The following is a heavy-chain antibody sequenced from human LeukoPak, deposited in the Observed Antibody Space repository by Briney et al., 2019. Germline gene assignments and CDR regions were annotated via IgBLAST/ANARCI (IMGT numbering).Heavy chain of an antibody. CDR2: INHSGST. CDR1: GGTFSGYY. D-gene: IGHD1-26*01. V-gene: IGHV4-34*01. J-gene: IGHJ4*02. CDR3: ARGRRVGATN. Sequence: SETLSLTCAVYGGTFSGYYWSWIRQPPGKGLEWIGEINHSGSTNYNPSLKSRVTISVDTSKNQFSLKLSSVTAADTAVYYCARGRRVGATNWGQGTLVTVSS.